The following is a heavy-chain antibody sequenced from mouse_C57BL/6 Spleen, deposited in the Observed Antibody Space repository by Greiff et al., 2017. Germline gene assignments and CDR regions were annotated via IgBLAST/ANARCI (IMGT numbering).Heavy chain of an antibody. CDR3: ARDVFYYYAMDY. J-gene: IGHJ4*01. CDR2: INPNNGGT. Sequence: VQLQQSGPELVKPGASVKISCKASGYTFTDYYMNWVKQSHGKSLEWIGDINPNNGGTSYNQKFKGKATLTVDKSSSTAYMELRSLTSEDSAVYYCARDVFYYYAMDYWGQGTSVTVSS. V-gene: IGHV1-26*01. CDR1: GYTFTDYY.